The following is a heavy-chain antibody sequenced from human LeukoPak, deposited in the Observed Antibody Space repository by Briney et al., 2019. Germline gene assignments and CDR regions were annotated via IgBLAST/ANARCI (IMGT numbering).Heavy chain of an antibody. CDR2: ISYDGSNK. CDR1: GFTFSSYA. J-gene: IGHJ4*02. D-gene: IGHD3-22*01. V-gene: IGHV3-30*18. CDR3: AKSATAGGYPDY. Sequence: PRGSLRLSCAASGFTFSSYAMHWVRQAPGKGLEWVAVISYDGSNKYYADSVKGRFTISRDNSKNTLYLQMNSLRAEDTAVYYCAKSATAGGYPDYWGQGTLVTVSS.